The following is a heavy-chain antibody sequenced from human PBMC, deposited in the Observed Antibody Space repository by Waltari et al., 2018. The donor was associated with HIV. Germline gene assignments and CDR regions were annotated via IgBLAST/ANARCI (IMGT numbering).Heavy chain of an antibody. CDR1: EYTFLNYG. J-gene: IGHJ3*02. Sequence: VQSGTVMKKPGASVRVSCRPFEYTFLNYGLNVVRQAPGQGLQWVGWINPMNGDTKYAQKFQGRVSLTTDTSTITAYMELRSLRPDDTAIYYCARAGFYNTLTGYRAGASHIWGQGTMVIVSS. CDR2: INPMNGDT. D-gene: IGHD3-9*01. V-gene: IGHV1-18*01. CDR3: ARAGFYNTLTGYRAGASHI.